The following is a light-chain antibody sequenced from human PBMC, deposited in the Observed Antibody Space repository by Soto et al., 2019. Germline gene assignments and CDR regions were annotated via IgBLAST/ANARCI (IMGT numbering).Light chain of an antibody. CDR3: VAWDDSLNGYVV. Sequence: QSVLTQPPSASGTPGQRVTISCSGSSSNIGSNTVNWYKQLPGTAPKLVIYSNNQRPSGVPDRFSGSKSGTSASLAISRLQSEVEADYYCVAWDDSLNGYVVFGGGTKVTVL. CDR1: SSNIGSNT. CDR2: SNN. J-gene: IGLJ2*01. V-gene: IGLV1-44*01.